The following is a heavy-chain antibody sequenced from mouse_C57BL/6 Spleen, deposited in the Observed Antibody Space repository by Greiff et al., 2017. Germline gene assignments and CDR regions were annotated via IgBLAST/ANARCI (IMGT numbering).Heavy chain of an antibody. Sequence: EVKVVESGAELVRPGASVKLSCTASGFNIKDDYMHWVKQRPEQGLEWIGWIDPENGDTEYASKFQGKATITADTSSNTAYLQLSSLTSEDTAVYYCTMRVAWFAYWGQGTLVTVSA. CDR2: IDPENGDT. J-gene: IGHJ3*01. V-gene: IGHV14-4*01. CDR3: TMRVAWFAY. CDR1: GFNIKDDY.